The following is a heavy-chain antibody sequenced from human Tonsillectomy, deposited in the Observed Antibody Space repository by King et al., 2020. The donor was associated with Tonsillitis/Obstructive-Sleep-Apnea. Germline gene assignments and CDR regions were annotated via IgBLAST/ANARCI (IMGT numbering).Heavy chain of an antibody. V-gene: IGHV4-34*01. CDR2: INHSGST. CDR1: GGSFSGYY. J-gene: IGHJ4*02. CDR3: AGGTYYYDF. Sequence: VQLQQWGAGLLKPSETLSLTCAVYGGSFSGYYWSWIRQPPGKGLEWIGEINHSGSTNYNPSLKSRVTISVDTSKDQFSLKLSSVTAADTAVYYCAGGTYYYDFWGQGTLVTVSS.